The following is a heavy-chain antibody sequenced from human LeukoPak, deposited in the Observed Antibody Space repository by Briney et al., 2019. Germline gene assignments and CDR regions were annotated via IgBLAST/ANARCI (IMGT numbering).Heavy chain of an antibody. CDR1: GYTFTSYG. CDR3: ARDLVEYDYVWGSYRYGY. Sequence: ASVKVSCXASGYTFTSYGISWVRQAPGQGLGWMGWISAYNGNTNYAQKLQGRVTMTTDTSTSTAYMELRSLRSDDTAVYYCARDLVEYDYVWGSYRYGYWGQGTLVTVSS. J-gene: IGHJ4*02. V-gene: IGHV1-18*01. D-gene: IGHD3-16*02. CDR2: ISAYNGNT.